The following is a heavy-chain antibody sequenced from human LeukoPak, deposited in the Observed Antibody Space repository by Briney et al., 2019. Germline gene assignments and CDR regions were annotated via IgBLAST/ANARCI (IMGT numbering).Heavy chain of an antibody. V-gene: IGHV3-43*01. D-gene: IGHD1-26*01. Sequence: GGSLRLSCAASGFTFYDFSMHWVRHVPGKGLEWSSLIDWDGGITYYADSVKGRFTISRDNSKSSLYLHLNSLTPEDTALYYCAKDSFVGSTSYLDSWGQGTLVTVSS. CDR2: IDWDGGIT. CDR1: GFTFYDFS. CDR3: AKDSFVGSTSYLDS. J-gene: IGHJ4*02.